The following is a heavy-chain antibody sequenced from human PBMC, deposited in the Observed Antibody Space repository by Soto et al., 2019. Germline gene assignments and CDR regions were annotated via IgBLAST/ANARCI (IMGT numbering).Heavy chain of an antibody. J-gene: IGHJ6*02. V-gene: IGHV3-53*01. CDR3: ARDHRVTIFGVVIDYYYYGMDV. CDR2: IYSGGST. CDR1: GFTFSSNY. D-gene: IGHD3-3*01. Sequence: PGGSLRLSCAASGFTFSSNYMSWVRQAPGKGLEWVSVIYSGGSTYYADSVKDRFTISRDNSKNTLYLQMNSLRAEDTAVYYCARDHRVTIFGVVIDYYYYGMDVWGQGTTVTVSS.